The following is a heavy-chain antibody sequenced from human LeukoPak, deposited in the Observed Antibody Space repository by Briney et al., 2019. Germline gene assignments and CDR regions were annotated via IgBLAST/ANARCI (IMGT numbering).Heavy chain of an antibody. Sequence: GGSLRLSCAASGFTFSSYSMNWVRQAPGKGLEWVSSISSSSSYIYYADSVKGRFTISRDNSKDTLYLQMNSLRAEDTAVYYCAKDDYGGNSVSHFDYWGQGTLVTVSS. CDR2: ISSSSSYI. V-gene: IGHV3-21*04. CDR1: GFTFSSYS. J-gene: IGHJ4*02. CDR3: AKDDYGGNSVSHFDY. D-gene: IGHD4-23*01.